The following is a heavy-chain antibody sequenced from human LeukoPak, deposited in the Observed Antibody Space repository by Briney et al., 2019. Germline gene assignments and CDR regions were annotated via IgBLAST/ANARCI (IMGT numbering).Heavy chain of an antibody. D-gene: IGHD2-15*01. V-gene: IGHV1-8*01. CDR3: ARAGYCSGGSCYRVYYFDY. CDR2: MNPNSGNT. J-gene: IGHJ4*02. Sequence: PGASVKVSCKASGYTFTSYDINWVRQATGQGLEWMGWMNPNSGNTGYAQKFQGGVTMTRNTSISTAYMELSSLRSEDTAVYYCARAGYCSGGSCYRVYYFDYWGQGTLVTVSS. CDR1: GYTFTSYD.